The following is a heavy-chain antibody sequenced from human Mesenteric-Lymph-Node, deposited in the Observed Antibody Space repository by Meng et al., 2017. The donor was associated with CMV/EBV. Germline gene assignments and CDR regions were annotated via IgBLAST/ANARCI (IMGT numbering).Heavy chain of an antibody. CDR1: GFTFSSYA. D-gene: IGHD2-2*01. CDR2: ISSSSTI. J-gene: IGHJ6*02. Sequence: GESLKISCAASGFTFSSYAMSWVRQAPGKGLEWVSSISSSSTIYYADSVKGRFTISRDNAKNSLYLQMNSLRAEDTAVYYCARNIVVVPAAPYYYYYYGMDVWGQGTTVTVSS. CDR3: ARNIVVVPAAPYYYYYYGMDV. V-gene: IGHV3-69-1*02.